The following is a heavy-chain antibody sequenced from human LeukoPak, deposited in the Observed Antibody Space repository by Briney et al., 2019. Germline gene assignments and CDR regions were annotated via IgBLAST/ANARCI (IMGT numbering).Heavy chain of an antibody. V-gene: IGHV4-4*09. D-gene: IGHD6-19*01. CDR3: ARHNPAYSSGFELDY. CDR1: GGSFSGYY. J-gene: IGHJ4*02. Sequence: SETLSLTCAVYGGSFSGYYWSWIRQPPGKGLEWIGYIYTSGSTNYNPSLKSRVTISVDTSKNQFSLKLSSVTAADTAVYYCARHNPAYSSGFELDYWGQGTLVTVSS. CDR2: IYTSGST.